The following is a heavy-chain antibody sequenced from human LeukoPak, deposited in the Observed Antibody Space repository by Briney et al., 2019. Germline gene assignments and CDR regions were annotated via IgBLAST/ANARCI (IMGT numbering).Heavy chain of an antibody. CDR1: GGSISSYY. J-gene: IGHJ4*02. CDR3: ARSSHRGASSPSYSSSWYYFDY. Sequence: SETLSLTCTVSGGSISSYYWSWIRQPAGKGLEWIGRIYTSGSTNYNPSLKSRVTMSVDTSKNQFSLKLSSVTAADTAVYYCARSSHRGASSPSYSSSWYYFDYWGQGTLVTVSS. V-gene: IGHV4-4*07. CDR2: IYTSGST. D-gene: IGHD6-13*01.